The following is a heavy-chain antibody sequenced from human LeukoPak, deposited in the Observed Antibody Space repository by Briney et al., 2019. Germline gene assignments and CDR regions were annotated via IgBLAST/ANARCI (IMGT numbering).Heavy chain of an antibody. CDR3: ARFTTVTTLPTYYFDY. D-gene: IGHD4-17*01. CDR2: IYYSGST. CDR1: GGSISSYY. V-gene: IGHV4-59*01. J-gene: IGHJ4*02. Sequence: SETLSLTCTVSGGSISSYYWSWIRQPPGKGLEWIGYIYYSGSTNYNPSLKSRVTISVDTSKNQFSLKLSSVTAADTAVYYCARFTTVTTLPTYYFDYWGQGTLVTVSS.